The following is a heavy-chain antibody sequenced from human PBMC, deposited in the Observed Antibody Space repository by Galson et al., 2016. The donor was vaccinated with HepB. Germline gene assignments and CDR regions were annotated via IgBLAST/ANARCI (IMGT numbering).Heavy chain of an antibody. CDR2: IAGGSTTV. J-gene: IGHJ4*02. V-gene: IGHV3-11*01. CDR1: GFIFGDYY. D-gene: IGHD4-17*01. CDR3: ARDREPETTMPIFDH. Sequence: SLRLSCAASGFIFGDYYMSWIRQAPGKGLEWISYIAGGSTTVYHADSVKGRLTVSRDNAKRTLFLQMDSLRVDDTAMYFCARDREPETTMPIFDHWGQGVLVTVSP.